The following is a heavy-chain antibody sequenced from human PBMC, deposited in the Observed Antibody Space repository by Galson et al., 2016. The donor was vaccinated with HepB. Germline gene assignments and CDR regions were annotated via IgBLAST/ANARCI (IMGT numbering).Heavy chain of an antibody. V-gene: IGHV1-46*01. CDR1: GYAFSSYY. CDR2: FSPRTGAV. CDR3: AREPPYGMDV. Sequence: SVKVSCKASGYAFSSYYPHWVRQAPGQGLEWMGFFSPRTGAVNLAQKFQGRVTISADTSSSTVYMEMRSLRSEDTAMYYCAREPPYGMDVWGQGTTVTVS. J-gene: IGHJ6*02.